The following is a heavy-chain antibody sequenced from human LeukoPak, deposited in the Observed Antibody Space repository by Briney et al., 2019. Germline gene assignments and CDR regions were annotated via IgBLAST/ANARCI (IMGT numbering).Heavy chain of an antibody. CDR3: ARDFGRGSYHHMVPLY. CDR2: IYNSGST. Sequence: SETLSLTCTVSGGSISSYYWSWIRQPPGKGPEWSGYIYNSGSTNYNPSLKSRVTISVDTSKNQFSLKLSSVTAADTAVYYCARDFGRGSYHHMVPLYWGQGTLVTVSS. V-gene: IGHV4-59*01. D-gene: IGHD1-26*01. CDR1: GGSISSYY. J-gene: IGHJ4*02.